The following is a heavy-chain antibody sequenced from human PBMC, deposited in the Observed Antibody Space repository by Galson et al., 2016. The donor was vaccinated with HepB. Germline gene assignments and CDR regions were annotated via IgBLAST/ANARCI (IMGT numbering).Heavy chain of an antibody. J-gene: IGHJ4*02. V-gene: IGHV3-74*03. CDR2: ISHDGSVT. CDR1: GFTFSSYV. Sequence: SLRLSCAASGFTFSSYVMHWVRQTPGKGLVWVSRISHDGSVTTYADSVKGRFTISRDNAKNTLYLQMNSLRAGDTAVYYCARDRNLIFYDDWGQGALVTVSS. D-gene: IGHD3/OR15-3a*01. CDR3: ARDRNLIFYDD.